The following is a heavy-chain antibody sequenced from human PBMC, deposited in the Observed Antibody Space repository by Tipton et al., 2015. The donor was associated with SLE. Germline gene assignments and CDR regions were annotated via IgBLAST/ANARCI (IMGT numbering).Heavy chain of an antibody. D-gene: IGHD6-13*01. V-gene: IGHV4-30-4*01. Sequence: TLSLTCTVSGGSISSGDYYWSWIRQPPGKGLEWIGYIYYSGSTYYNPSLKSRVTISVDTSKNQFSLKLSSVTAADTAVYYCARRWRQQLVDAFDIWGQGTMVTVSS. J-gene: IGHJ3*02. CDR1: GGSISSGDYY. CDR3: ARRWRQQLVDAFDI. CDR2: IYYSGST.